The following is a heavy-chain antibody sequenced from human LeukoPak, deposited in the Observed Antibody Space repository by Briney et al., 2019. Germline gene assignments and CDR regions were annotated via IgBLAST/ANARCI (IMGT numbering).Heavy chain of an antibody. J-gene: IGHJ4*02. V-gene: IGHV1-18*04. Sequence: ASVKVSCKASGYTFTSYGISWVRQAPGQGLEWMGWISAYNGNTNYAQKLQGRVTMTTDTSTSTAYMELRSLRSDDTAVYYCARGPYDIAVAGRFDYWGQGTLVTVSS. CDR1: GYTFTSYG. D-gene: IGHD6-19*01. CDR3: ARGPYDIAVAGRFDY. CDR2: ISAYNGNT.